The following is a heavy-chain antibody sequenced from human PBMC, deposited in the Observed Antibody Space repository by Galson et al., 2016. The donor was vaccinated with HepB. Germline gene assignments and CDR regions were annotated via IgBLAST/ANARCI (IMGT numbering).Heavy chain of an antibody. V-gene: IGHV1-3*01. D-gene: IGHD2-2*01. CDR2: INGVIGNT. Sequence: SVKVSCKASGYTFTTYGMNWVRQAPGQRLEWMGWINGVIGNTEYSQKFQGRVSITTDKSASTAYMEVSSLTSEDTAVYYCARDCRSATCWPWGYNYFDAWGQGTPVTVSS. J-gene: IGHJ5*02. CDR1: GYTFTTYG. CDR3: ARDCRSATCWPWGYNYFDA.